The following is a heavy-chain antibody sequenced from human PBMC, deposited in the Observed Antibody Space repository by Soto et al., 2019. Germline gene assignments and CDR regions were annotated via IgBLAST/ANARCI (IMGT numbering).Heavy chain of an antibody. Sequence: GGSLRLSCAASGFTFDDYAMHWVRQAPGKGLEWVSGISWNSGSIGYADSVKGRFTISRDNAKNSLYLQMNSLRAEDTALYYCAKVPRPSTSCYEFDYWGQGTLVTVSS. D-gene: IGHD2-2*01. CDR1: GFTFDDYA. CDR2: ISWNSGSI. J-gene: IGHJ4*02. V-gene: IGHV3-9*01. CDR3: AKVPRPSTSCYEFDY.